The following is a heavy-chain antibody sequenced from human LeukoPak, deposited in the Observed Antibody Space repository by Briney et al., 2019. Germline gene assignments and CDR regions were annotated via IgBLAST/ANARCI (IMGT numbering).Heavy chain of an antibody. CDR2: INHSGST. Sequence: SETLSLTCAVYGGSFSGYYWSWIRQTPGKGLEWIGEINHSGSTNYNPSLKSRVTISVDTSKNQFSLKLSSVTAADTAVYYCARVFITVDYWGQGTLVTVSS. CDR1: GGSFSGYY. D-gene: IGHD2-21*01. V-gene: IGHV4-34*01. CDR3: ARVFITVDY. J-gene: IGHJ4*02.